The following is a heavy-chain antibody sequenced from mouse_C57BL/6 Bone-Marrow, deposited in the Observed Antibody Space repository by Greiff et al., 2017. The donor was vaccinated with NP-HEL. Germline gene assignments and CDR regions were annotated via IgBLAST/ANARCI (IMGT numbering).Heavy chain of an antibody. CDR1: GFTFSDYG. D-gene: IGHD4-1*01. J-gene: IGHJ4*01. CDR2: ISSGSSTI. Sequence: EVKLVESGGGLVKPGGSLKLSCAASGFTFSDYGMHWVRQAPEKGLEWVAYISSGSSTIYYADTVKGRYTISRDNAKNTLLLQMTSLRSEDTAMYYCARAGCDMDYWGQGTSVTVSS. V-gene: IGHV5-17*01. CDR3: ARAGCDMDY.